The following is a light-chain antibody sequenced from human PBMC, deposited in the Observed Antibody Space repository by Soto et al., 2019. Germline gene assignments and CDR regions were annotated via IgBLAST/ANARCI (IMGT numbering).Light chain of an antibody. CDR1: QTISSW. CDR2: KAS. J-gene: IGKJ1*01. V-gene: IGKV1-5*03. CDR3: QHYNSYSEA. Sequence: DIQMTQSPSTLAGSVGDRVTITCRASQTISSWFAWYQQKPGKAPKLLIYKASTLKSGVPSRFSGSGSGTEFTLTISSLQPDDFATYYCQHYNSYSEAFGQGTKVDIK.